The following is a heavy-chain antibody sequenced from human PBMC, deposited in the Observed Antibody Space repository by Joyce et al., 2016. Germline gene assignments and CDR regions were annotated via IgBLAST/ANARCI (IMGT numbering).Heavy chain of an antibody. D-gene: IGHD2-15*01. J-gene: IGHJ3*02. CDR2: ISPFVGLA. Sequence: VQLVQSGAEVKKPGSSVKVSCKVSGGNFYDYTITWVRQAPGQGLEWMGRISPFVGLANYERKFRGRVALTADKSTATAYLELNSLRLDDTAMFFCTRGRIEYSKTFNAYDIWGQGTMVTVSS. CDR1: GGNFYDYT. V-gene: IGHV1-69*04. CDR3: TRGRIEYSKTFNAYDI.